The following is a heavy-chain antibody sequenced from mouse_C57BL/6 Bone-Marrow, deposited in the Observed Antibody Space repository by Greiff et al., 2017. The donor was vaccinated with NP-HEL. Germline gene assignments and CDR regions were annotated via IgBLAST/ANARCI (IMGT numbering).Heavy chain of an antibody. CDR2: ISSGSSTI. CDR3: ARPIYYDYDPFAY. V-gene: IGHV5-17*01. CDR1: GFTFSDYG. Sequence: EVMLVESGGGLVKPGGSLKLSCAASGFTFSDYGMHWVRQAPEKGLEWVAYISSGSSTIYYADTVKGRFTISRDNAKNTLFLQMTSLRSEDTAMYYCARPIYYDYDPFAYWGQGTLVTVSA. D-gene: IGHD2-4*01. J-gene: IGHJ3*01.